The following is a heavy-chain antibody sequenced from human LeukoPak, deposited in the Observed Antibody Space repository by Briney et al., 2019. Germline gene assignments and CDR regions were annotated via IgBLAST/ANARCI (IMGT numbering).Heavy chain of an antibody. CDR2: LSGGGGTT. D-gene: IGHD6-19*01. J-gene: IGHJ4*02. Sequence: GGSLRLSCAASGFTFSSSAMSWVRQAPGKGLEWVSALSGGGGTTYYADSVKGRFTISRDNSKNTLYLQMNSLRAEDTAVYYCAKGYSSGWYSFDYWGQGTLVTVSS. CDR1: GFTFSSSA. CDR3: AKGYSSGWYSFDY. V-gene: IGHV3-23*01.